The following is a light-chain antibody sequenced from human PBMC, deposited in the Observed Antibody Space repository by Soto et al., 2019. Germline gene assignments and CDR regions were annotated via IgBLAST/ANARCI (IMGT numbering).Light chain of an antibody. V-gene: IGKV1-5*03. CDR1: RSIGSW. Sequence: DIQMTQSPSTLSASVGEGVTITCRASRSIGSWLAWYQQKPGKAPKLLIYTASTLESGVPSRFSGGGSGTEFTLTINSLQPDDFATYYCQQYDSYLYTFGQGTKLEI. CDR2: TAS. J-gene: IGKJ2*01. CDR3: QQYDSYLYT.